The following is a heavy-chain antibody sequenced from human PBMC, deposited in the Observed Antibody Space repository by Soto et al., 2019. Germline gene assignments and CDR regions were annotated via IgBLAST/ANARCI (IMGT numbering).Heavy chain of an antibody. J-gene: IGHJ3*02. CDR1: GGSISSSSYY. Sequence: PSETLSLTCTVSGGSISSSSYYWGWIRQPPGKGLEWIGSIYYSGSTYYNPSLKSRVTIPVDTSKNQFSLKLSSVTAADTAVYYCANLGYCSGGSCYSDAFDIWGQGTMVTISS. CDR3: ANLGYCSGGSCYSDAFDI. CDR2: IYYSGST. D-gene: IGHD2-15*01. V-gene: IGHV4-39*01.